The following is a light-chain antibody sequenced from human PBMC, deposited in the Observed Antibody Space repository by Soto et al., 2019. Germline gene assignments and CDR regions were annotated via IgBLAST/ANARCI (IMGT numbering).Light chain of an antibody. CDR3: ASYASSNTVL. CDR1: SSDIGGYHY. J-gene: IGLJ2*01. Sequence: QSVLTQPASVSGSPGQSITISCTGTSSDIGGYHYVSWYQQHPGKAPKLMIYDVSDRPSGVSNRFSGSKSGNTAALTISGLQAEDEGDYYCASYASSNTVLFGGGTQLTVL. CDR2: DVS. V-gene: IGLV2-14*03.